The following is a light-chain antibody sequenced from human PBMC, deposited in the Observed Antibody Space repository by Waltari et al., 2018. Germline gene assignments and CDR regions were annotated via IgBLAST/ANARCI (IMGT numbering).Light chain of an antibody. CDR2: DAS. J-gene: IGKJ1*01. CDR3: QQSYDSWT. CDR1: QIISTR. Sequence: DIRVTQSPSSLSASVGDRVTISCRASQIISTRLNWYQHKPGEAPRLLIFDASTLQSGVPSRFSGFRFGTEFTLTIDSLHPDDFATYYCQQSYDSWTFGQGTKVE. V-gene: IGKV1-39*01.